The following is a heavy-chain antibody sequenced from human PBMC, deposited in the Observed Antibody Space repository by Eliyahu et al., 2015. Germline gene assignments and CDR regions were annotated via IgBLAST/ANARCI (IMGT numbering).Heavy chain of an antibody. D-gene: IGHD3-10*01. V-gene: IGHV3-33*01. CDR2: IWYDGSNK. J-gene: IGHJ4*02. CDR1: GFXFISXG. Sequence: QVQLVESGGGVVQPGRSLRLXCAASGFXFISXGMHWVRQAPGKGLEWVAVIWYDGSNKYYADSVKGRFTISRDNSKNTLYLQMNSLRAEDTAVYYCARELPESRYYGSADYWGQGTLVTVSS. CDR3: ARELPESRYYGSADY.